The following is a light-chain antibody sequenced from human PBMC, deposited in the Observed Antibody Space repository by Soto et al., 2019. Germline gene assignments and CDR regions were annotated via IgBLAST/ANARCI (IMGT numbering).Light chain of an antibody. CDR3: QQYNNWPQT. CDR2: GAS. V-gene: IGKV3-15*01. Sequence: EIVMTQSPATLSVSPGERATLSCRASQSVSSNLAWYQQKPGQAPRLLIYGASTRATGIPDRFSGSGSGTDFTLTISRLEPEDLAVYYCQQYNNWPQTFGQGTKVDI. J-gene: IGKJ1*01. CDR1: QSVSSN.